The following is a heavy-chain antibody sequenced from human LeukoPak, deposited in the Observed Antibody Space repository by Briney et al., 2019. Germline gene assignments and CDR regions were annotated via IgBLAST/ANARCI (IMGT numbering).Heavy chain of an antibody. CDR1: GYTFTSYT. D-gene: IGHD1-14*01. J-gene: IGHJ4*02. CDR2: INTNTGNP. CDR3: ARALGITKNRNFSPLGY. Sequence: ASVKVSCKASGYTFTSYTMNWVRHAPGQGLGWMGLINTNTGNPTYAQVFTGRFVFSLDTSVSTAYLQISSLKAEDTAIYYCARALGITKNRNFSPLGYWGQGTLVTVSS. V-gene: IGHV7-4-1*02.